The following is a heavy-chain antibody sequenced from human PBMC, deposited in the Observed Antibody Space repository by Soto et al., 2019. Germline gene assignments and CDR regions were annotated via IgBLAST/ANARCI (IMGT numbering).Heavy chain of an antibody. CDR2: ISYDGSNK. CDR3: ARELHYDFWSGYYFDY. Sequence: QVQLVESGGGVVQPGRSLRLSCAASGFTFSSYAMHWVRQAPGKGLEWVAVISYDGSNKYYADSVKGRFTISRDNSKNTLYLQMNSLRAEDTAVYYCARELHYDFWSGYYFDYWGQGTLVTVSS. D-gene: IGHD3-3*01. V-gene: IGHV3-30-3*01. J-gene: IGHJ4*02. CDR1: GFTFSSYA.